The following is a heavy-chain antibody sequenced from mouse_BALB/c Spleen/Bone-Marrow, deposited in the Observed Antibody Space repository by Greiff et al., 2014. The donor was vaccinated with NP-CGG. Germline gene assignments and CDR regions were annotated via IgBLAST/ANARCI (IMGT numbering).Heavy chain of an antibody. CDR2: IDPANGNT. CDR3: ATMITDWYFDV. Sequence: EVQLQQSGAELVKPGALVKLSCTASGFNIKDTYMHWVKQRPEQGLEWIGRIDPANGNTKYDPKFQGKATITADTSSNTAYLQLSSLTSEDTAVYYCATMITDWYFDVWGAGTTFTVSS. CDR1: GFNIKDTY. V-gene: IGHV14-3*02. J-gene: IGHJ1*01. D-gene: IGHD2-4*01.